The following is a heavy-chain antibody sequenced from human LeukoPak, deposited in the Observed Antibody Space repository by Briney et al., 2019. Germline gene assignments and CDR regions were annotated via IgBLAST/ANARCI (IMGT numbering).Heavy chain of an antibody. CDR3: AREGDFTHQHNLQFLEWPFDY. J-gene: IGHJ4*02. D-gene: IGHD3-3*01. CDR2: VYYSGSA. V-gene: IGHV4-59*01. Sequence: SETLSLTCTVSGGSISSYYWTWIRQPPGKGLEWIGHVYYSGSANFHPSLKSRVTISVDTSKNQFSLKLSSVTAADTAVYYCAREGDFTHQHNLQFLEWPFDYWGQGTLVTVSS. CDR1: GGSISSYY.